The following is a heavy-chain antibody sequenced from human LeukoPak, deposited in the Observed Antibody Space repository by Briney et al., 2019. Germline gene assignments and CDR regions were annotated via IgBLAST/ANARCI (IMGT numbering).Heavy chain of an antibody. D-gene: IGHD2-2*02. J-gene: IGHJ4*02. V-gene: IGHV3-30-3*01. CDR2: ISYDGSNK. CDR3: ARDPPLPDIVVVPAAIGLDY. Sequence: PGGSLRLSCAASGFTFSSYAMHWVRQAPGKGLEWVAVISYDGSNKYYADSVKGRFTISRDNSKNTLYLQMNSLRAEDTAVYYCARDPPLPDIVVVPAAIGLDYWGQGTLVTVSS. CDR1: GFTFSSYA.